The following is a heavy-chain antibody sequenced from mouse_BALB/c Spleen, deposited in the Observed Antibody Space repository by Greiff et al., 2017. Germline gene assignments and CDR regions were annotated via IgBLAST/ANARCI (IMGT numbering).Heavy chain of an antibody. CDR3: AREGYYSFAY. V-gene: IGHV5-17*02. J-gene: IGHJ3*01. CDR1: GFTFSSFG. CDR2: ISSGSSTI. Sequence: DVQLVESGGGLVQPGGSRKLSCAASGFTFSSFGMHWVRQAPEKGLEWVAYISSGSSTIYYADTVKGRFTISRDNPKNTLFLQMTSLRSEDTAMYYCAREGYYSFAYWGQGTLVTVSA. D-gene: IGHD2-3*01.